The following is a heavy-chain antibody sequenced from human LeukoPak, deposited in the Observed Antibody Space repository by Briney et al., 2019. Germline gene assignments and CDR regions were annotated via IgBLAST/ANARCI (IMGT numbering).Heavy chain of an antibody. V-gene: IGHV4-34*01. CDR3: ARGKYYCSGDSCSPPFDY. Sequence: PSETLSLTCAVFGGSFSDFYWSWIRQTPGKGLEWIGEVDHTGGTKYNSSLKSRVTISVDTSKNQSSLKLSSVTAADTAVYYCARGKYYCSGDSCSPPFDYWGRGALVTVSS. CDR1: GGSFSDFY. D-gene: IGHD2-15*01. CDR2: VDHTGGT. J-gene: IGHJ4*02.